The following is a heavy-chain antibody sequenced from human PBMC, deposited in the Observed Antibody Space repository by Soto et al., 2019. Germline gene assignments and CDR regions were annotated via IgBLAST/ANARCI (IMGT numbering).Heavy chain of an antibody. D-gene: IGHD1-26*01. V-gene: IGHV1-18*01. J-gene: IGHJ4*02. CDR1: GYTFTNFG. Sequence: QVQLVQSGAEVKKPGASVKVSCKASGYTFTNFGISWVRQAPGQGLEWMGWISAYNGNTNYAQNFQGRVTMTTDTHTSKAHKELRNLRSDDTAVYYCARGETPIDYWGQGTLVTVSS. CDR2: ISAYNGNT. CDR3: ARGETPIDY.